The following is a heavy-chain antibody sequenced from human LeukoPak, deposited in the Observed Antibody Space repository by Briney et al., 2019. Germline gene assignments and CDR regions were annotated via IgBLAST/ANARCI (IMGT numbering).Heavy chain of an antibody. CDR2: ISYSGIT. Sequence: SETLSLTXTVSGGSLNTYYWTWIWQTPGKGLVWIGYISYSGITDYNPSLKSRVTISVDTSKNQFSLRLRSVTAADTAVYYCARAGFPNWFDPWGQGILVAVSS. CDR3: ARAGFPNWFDP. V-gene: IGHV4-59*01. J-gene: IGHJ5*02. CDR1: GGSLNTYY. D-gene: IGHD2/OR15-2a*01.